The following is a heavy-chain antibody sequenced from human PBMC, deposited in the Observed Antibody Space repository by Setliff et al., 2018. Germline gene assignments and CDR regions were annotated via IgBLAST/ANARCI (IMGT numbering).Heavy chain of an antibody. CDR2: IYNGASST. CDR3: ARGNSGGDY. V-gene: IGHV3-23*03. CDR1: GFTFSSYA. J-gene: IGHJ4*02. Sequence: LRLSCAASGFTFSSYAMSWVRQAPGKGLEWVSVIYNGASSTYYADSVKGRFTISRDNSKNTLYLQMNSLRAEDTAVYYCARGNSGGDYWGQGTLVTVSS. D-gene: IGHD6-25*01.